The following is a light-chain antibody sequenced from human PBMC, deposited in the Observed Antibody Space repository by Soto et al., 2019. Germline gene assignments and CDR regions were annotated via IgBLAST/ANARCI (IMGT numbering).Light chain of an antibody. CDR2: DTS. CDR3: QQYNIWPYT. V-gene: IGKV3-15*01. J-gene: IGKJ5*01. Sequence: IGLTQSRGTLSVSPGERATLSCKASQSVSSLLAWYQQKPRQAPRLLIYDTSTRATGIPARFSGSGYGTDFTLTISSLQSEDFAIYYCQQYNIWPYTFGQGTRLEIK. CDR1: QSVSSL.